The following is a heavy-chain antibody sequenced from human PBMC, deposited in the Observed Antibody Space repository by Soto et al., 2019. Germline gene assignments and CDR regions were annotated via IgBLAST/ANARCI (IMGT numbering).Heavy chain of an antibody. CDR2: ISSSGSTI. CDR1: GFTFSSYE. V-gene: IGHV3-48*03. J-gene: IGHJ6*02. Sequence: PGGSLRLSCAASGFTFSSYEMNWVRQAPGKGLEWVSYISSSGSTIYYADSVKGRFTISRDNAKDSLYLQMNSLRAEDTAVYYCARVGRIQLWVTQYYYGMDVWGQGTTVTVSS. CDR3: ARVGRIQLWVTQYYYGMDV. D-gene: IGHD5-18*01.